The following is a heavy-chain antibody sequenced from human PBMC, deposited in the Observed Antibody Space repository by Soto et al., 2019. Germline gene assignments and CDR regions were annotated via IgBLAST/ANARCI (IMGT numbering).Heavy chain of an antibody. CDR3: ARDRYNWKRGDWFDP. J-gene: IGHJ5*02. V-gene: IGHV1-18*04. CDR1: GYTFTSYG. Sequence: QVPLVQSGAEVKKPGASVKVSCKASGYTFTSYGISWVRQAPGQGLEWMGWISAYNGNTNYAQKLQGRVTMTTDTSTSTAYMELRSLRSDDTAVYYCARDRYNWKRGDWFDPWGQGTLVTVSS. D-gene: IGHD1-20*01. CDR2: ISAYNGNT.